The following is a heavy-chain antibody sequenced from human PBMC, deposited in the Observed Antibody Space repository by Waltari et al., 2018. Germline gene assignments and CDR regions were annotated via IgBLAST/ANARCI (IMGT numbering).Heavy chain of an antibody. CDR1: GFIFSSYW. J-gene: IGHJ1*01. CDR2: MKLDGSGK. Sequence: EVQLVVSGGGLVEPGGCVRLSCAASGFIFSSYWMSWVRQSPGKGLEGVANMKLDGSGKDHVDSVKGRFTMTRDNTKNSLYLQMKSLRAEDTAVYYCARGECGGDCRAEYFQHWGQGTLVTVSS. D-gene: IGHD2-21*01. V-gene: IGHV3-7*01. CDR3: ARGECGGDCRAEYFQH.